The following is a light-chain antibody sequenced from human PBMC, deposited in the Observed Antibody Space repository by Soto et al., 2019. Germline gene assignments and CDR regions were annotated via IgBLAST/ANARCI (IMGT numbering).Light chain of an antibody. CDR1: QGISNW. CDR3: QQCSSFPLT. CDR2: ATS. V-gene: IGKV1-12*01. Sequence: DIQMTQSPSSVSASVGDRVTITCRASQGISNWLTWYQQKPGKAPKLLIYATSNLQTGVPSRFSGSGSGTDFTLTISSLQPEDFAAYYCQQCSSFPLTFGPGTKVDIK. J-gene: IGKJ3*01.